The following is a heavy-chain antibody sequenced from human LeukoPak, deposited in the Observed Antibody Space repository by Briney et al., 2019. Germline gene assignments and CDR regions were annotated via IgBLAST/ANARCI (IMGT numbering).Heavy chain of an antibody. CDR1: GFTFSSYA. Sequence: GGSLRLSCAASGFTFSSYAMSWVRQAPGKGLEWVSLISGSGGSTYYADSMKGRFTISRDNSKNTLYLQMNSLRAEDTAVYYCAKSETAMIGSVNYWGQGTLATVSS. J-gene: IGHJ4*02. D-gene: IGHD3-22*01. V-gene: IGHV3-23*01. CDR3: AKSETAMIGSVNY. CDR2: ISGSGGST.